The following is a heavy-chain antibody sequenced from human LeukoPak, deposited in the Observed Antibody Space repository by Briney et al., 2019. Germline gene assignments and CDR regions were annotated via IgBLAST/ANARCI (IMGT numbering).Heavy chain of an antibody. J-gene: IGHJ4*02. CDR3: AKDRGNRQGTGDPSPLSY. CDR2: IRYDGSNK. D-gene: IGHD7-27*01. V-gene: IGHV3-30*02. CDR1: GFTFSSFG. Sequence: HPGGSLRLSCAASGFTFSSFGMHWVRQAPGKGLEWVAFIRYDGSNKYYADSVKGRFTISRDTSKNTLYLQMNSLRAEDTAVYYCAKDRGNRQGTGDPSPLSYWGQGTLVTVSS.